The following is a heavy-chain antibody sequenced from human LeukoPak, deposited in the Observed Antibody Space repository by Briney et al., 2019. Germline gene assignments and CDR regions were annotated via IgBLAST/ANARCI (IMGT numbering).Heavy chain of an antibody. CDR3: ARGRPHGTDY. CDR1: GFTFSSYW. Sequence: GGSLRLSCAASGFTFSSYWMNWVRQAPGKGLVWVSRIASDGSSTTYADSVKGRFSISRDNAKNTLYLQMNSLRVEDTAVYYCARGRPHGTDYWGQGTLVTVSS. J-gene: IGHJ4*02. CDR2: IASDGSST. V-gene: IGHV3-74*01. D-gene: IGHD6-13*01.